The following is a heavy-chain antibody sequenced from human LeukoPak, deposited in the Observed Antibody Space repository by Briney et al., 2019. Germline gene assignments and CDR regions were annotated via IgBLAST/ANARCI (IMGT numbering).Heavy chain of an antibody. CDR2: ISYDGSNK. J-gene: IGHJ4*02. CDR3: AGVVPAGPFDY. V-gene: IGHV3-30*03. D-gene: IGHD2-2*01. CDR1: GFTFSSYG. Sequence: GGSLRLSCAASGFTFSSYGMHWVRQAPGKGPEWVAVISYDGSNKYYADSVKGRFTISRDNSKNTLYLQMNSLRAEDTAVYYCAGVVPAGPFDYWGQGALVTVSS.